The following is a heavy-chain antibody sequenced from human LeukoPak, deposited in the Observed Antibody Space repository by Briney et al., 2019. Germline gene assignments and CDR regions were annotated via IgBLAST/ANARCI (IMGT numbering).Heavy chain of an antibody. V-gene: IGHV3-30*18. CDR3: AKDHDYYDSSGPHDY. CDR1: GFTXXSYG. Sequence: SLRLSCXASGFTXXSYGMHWVRQAPGKGLEWVAVISYDGSNKYYADSVKGRFTISRDNSKNTLYLQMNSLRAEDTAVYYCAKDHDYYDSSGPHDYWGQGTLVTVSS. CDR2: ISYDGSNK. J-gene: IGHJ4*02. D-gene: IGHD3-22*01.